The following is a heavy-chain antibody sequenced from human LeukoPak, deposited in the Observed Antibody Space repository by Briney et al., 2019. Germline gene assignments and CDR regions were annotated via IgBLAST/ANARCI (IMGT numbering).Heavy chain of an antibody. CDR2: IVVGSGNT. V-gene: IGHV1-58*02. Sequence: GASVKVSCEASGFTFTSSAMQWVRQARGQRLEWIGWIVVGSGNTNYAQKFQERVTITRDMSTSTAYMELSSLRSEDTAVYYCAADPDPYCSGGSCYSGDYWGQGTLVTVSS. CDR1: GFTFTSSA. CDR3: AADPDPYCSGGSCYSGDY. J-gene: IGHJ4*02. D-gene: IGHD2-15*01.